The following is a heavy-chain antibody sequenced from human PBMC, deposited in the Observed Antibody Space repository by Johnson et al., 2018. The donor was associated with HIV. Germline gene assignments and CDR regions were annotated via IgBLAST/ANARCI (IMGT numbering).Heavy chain of an antibody. Sequence: VQLVESGGGVVRPGGSLRLSCAASGFTFDDYGMSWVRQVPGKGLEWVSGISWNGGSIGYADSVKGRFTIPRDNAKNSLYLQMNSLRAEDTALYYCAKGRRGAIFGVARSAFDIWGQGTMVTVSS. CDR1: GFTFDDYG. CDR3: AKGRRGAIFGVARSAFDI. V-gene: IGHV3-20*04. CDR2: ISWNGGSI. D-gene: IGHD3-3*01. J-gene: IGHJ3*02.